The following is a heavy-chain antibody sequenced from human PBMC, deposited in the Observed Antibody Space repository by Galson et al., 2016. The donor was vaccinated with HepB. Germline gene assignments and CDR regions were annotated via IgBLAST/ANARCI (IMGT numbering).Heavy chain of an antibody. CDR1: GDSVSSNSAA. J-gene: IGHJ4*02. V-gene: IGHV6-1*01. CDR2: TYYRSKWYN. CDR3: ARQYGTYFAY. Sequence: CAISGDSVSSNSAAWHWIRQSPSRGLEWLGRTYYRSKWYNDHTVSVKGRITINPDTSKNQFSLQLNSVTPEDTAVYYCARQYGTYFAYWGRGTLVTVSS. D-gene: IGHD4-17*01.